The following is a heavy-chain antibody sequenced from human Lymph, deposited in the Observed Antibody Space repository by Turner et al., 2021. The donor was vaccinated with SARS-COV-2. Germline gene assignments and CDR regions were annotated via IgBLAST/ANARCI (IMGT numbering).Heavy chain of an antibody. Sequence: VYLVQCWAEVKKPGSLVKVSLKAFGGTSRSYAISWVRQAPGEGLEWMGRIIPMFGITSYAQRFQGRVTITADKSTSTAYMGLGSLRSEDTAVYYCAAPCTVVTPPDGFDIWGQGTMVTISS. CDR3: AAPCTVVTPPDGFDI. D-gene: IGHD2-21*02. J-gene: IGHJ3*02. V-gene: IGHV1-69*04. CDR1: GGTSRSYA. CDR2: IIPMFGIT.